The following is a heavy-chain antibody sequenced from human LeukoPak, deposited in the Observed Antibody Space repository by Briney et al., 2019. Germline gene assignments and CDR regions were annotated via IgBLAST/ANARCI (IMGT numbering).Heavy chain of an antibody. CDR3: AKTHSGGNPYYYYYMDV. V-gene: IGHV3-23*01. D-gene: IGHD2-15*01. Sequence: PGGSLRLSCAASGFTFSSYAMSWVRQAPGKGLEWVSGVSGSGDSTYYADSVKGRFTISRDNSRNTLFLQMNSLRADDTAVYYCAKTHSGGNPYYYYYMDVWGKGTTVTVSS. J-gene: IGHJ6*03. CDR1: GFTFSSYA. CDR2: VSGSGDST.